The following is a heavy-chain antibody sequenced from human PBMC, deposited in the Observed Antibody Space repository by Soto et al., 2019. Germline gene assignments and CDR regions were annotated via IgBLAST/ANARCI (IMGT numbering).Heavy chain of an antibody. V-gene: IGHV4-31*03. Sequence: QVQLQESGPGLVKPSQTLSLTCTVSGGSITTVGYYWSWIRQHPGKGLEWIGYIYYSGSTSYNPSLKSRITMSVDTAKNQFSLKLNSVTAADTAVYYCARDDTRAGYDYWGQGTLVTVSS. CDR2: IYYSGST. D-gene: IGHD5-18*01. CDR1: GGSITTVGYY. J-gene: IGHJ4*02. CDR3: ARDDTRAGYDY.